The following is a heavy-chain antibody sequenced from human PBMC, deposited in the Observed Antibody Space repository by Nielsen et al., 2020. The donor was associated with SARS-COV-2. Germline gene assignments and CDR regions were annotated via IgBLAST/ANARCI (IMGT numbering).Heavy chain of an antibody. CDR1: GFTFSTHS. CDR2: IWYDGINT. CDR3: ARDPGVGVGEDGFDI. J-gene: IGHJ3*02. Sequence: GGSLRLSCAASGFTFSTHSMHWVRQAPGKGLEWVAVIWYDGINTYYEDSVKGRFTISRDNAQNSLYLQMNSLRVEDTGVYYCARDPGVGVGEDGFDIWGQGTMVTVSS. D-gene: IGHD2-2*01. V-gene: IGHV3-33*08.